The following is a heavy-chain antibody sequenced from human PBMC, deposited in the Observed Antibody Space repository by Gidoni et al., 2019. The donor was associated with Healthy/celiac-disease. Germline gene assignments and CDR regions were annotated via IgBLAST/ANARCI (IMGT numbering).Heavy chain of an antibody. CDR1: GFTFDDYA. CDR3: AKDPDNSGWYG. V-gene: IGHV3-9*01. D-gene: IGHD6-19*01. CDR2: ISWNSGSI. J-gene: IGHJ4*02. Sequence: EVQLVESGGGLVQPGRSLRLSCAASGFTFDDYAMHWVRQAPGKGLEWVSGISWNSGSIGYADSVKGRFTISRDNAKNSLYLQMNSLRAEDTALYYCAKDPDNSGWYGWGQGTLVTVSS.